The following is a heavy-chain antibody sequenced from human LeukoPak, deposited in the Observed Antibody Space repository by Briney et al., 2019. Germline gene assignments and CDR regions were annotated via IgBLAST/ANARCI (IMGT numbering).Heavy chain of an antibody. Sequence: GESLKISCKGSGYSFTSYWISWVRQMPGKGLEWMGRIDPSDSYTNYRPSFQGHVTISADKSISTAYLQWGSLKASDTAMYYCARHVAGYCSGGSCYSDYWGQGTLVTVSS. CDR1: GYSFTSYW. J-gene: IGHJ4*02. CDR2: IDPSDSYT. D-gene: IGHD2-15*01. CDR3: ARHVAGYCSGGSCYSDY. V-gene: IGHV5-10-1*01.